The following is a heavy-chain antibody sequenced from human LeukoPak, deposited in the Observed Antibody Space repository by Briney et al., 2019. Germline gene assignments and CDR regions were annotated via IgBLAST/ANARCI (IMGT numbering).Heavy chain of an antibody. CDR2: IKQDGSEI. V-gene: IGHV3-7*01. D-gene: IGHD5-12*01. CDR3: ARERGHSGYDLYDY. J-gene: IGHJ4*02. Sequence: GGSLRLSCAASGFTFSNYWMGWVRQAPGKGLEWVANIKQDGSEIYYVDSVKGRFTISRDTAKDSLYLQMNSLRAEDTAVYYCARERGHSGYDLYDYWGQGTLVTVSS. CDR1: GFTFSNYW.